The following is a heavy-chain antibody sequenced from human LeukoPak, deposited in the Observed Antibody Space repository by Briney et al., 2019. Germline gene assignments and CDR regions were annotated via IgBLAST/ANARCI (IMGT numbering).Heavy chain of an antibody. D-gene: IGHD2-2*01. V-gene: IGHV4-59*01. CDR1: GGSISSYY. Sequence: SGTLSLTCTVSGGSISSYYWSWIRQLPGKGLEWIGYIYYSGSTNYNPSLKSRVTISVDTSKNQFSLKLSSVTAADTAVYYCARVRRYQLLLYFDYWGQGTLVTVSS. J-gene: IGHJ4*02. CDR3: ARVRRYQLLLYFDY. CDR2: IYYSGST.